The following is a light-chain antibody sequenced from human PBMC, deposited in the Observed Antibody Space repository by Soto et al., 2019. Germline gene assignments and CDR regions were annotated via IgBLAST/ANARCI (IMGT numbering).Light chain of an antibody. CDR2: WAS. J-gene: IGKJ1*01. CDR1: QSVLYSSNKKNY. Sequence: DIVMTQSPDSLAVSLGERATINCKSSQSVLYSSNKKNYLAWYRQKSGQSPKVLIYWASTRESGVPDRFSGSGSGTDFTLTISSLEAEDASVYYCQQSYSTPRTFGQGTEVEIK. CDR3: QQSYSTPRT. V-gene: IGKV4-1*01.